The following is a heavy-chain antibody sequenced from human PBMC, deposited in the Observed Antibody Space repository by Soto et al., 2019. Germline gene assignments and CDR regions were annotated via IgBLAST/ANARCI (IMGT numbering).Heavy chain of an antibody. CDR3: ARVKAQILSSGWYGGDDI. D-gene: IGHD6-19*01. CDR2: IRDSGHST. V-gene: IGHV3-23*01. Sequence: EVQLLESGGGLVQPGGSLRLSCAASGFTFSTYSMTWVRQAPGKGLEWVSTIRDSGHSTHYADSVRGRFAISRDNTMNTLFLQMSSLRAEDTAVYYCARVKAQILSSGWYGGDDIWGQGTMVTVSS. CDR1: GFTFSTYS. J-gene: IGHJ3*02.